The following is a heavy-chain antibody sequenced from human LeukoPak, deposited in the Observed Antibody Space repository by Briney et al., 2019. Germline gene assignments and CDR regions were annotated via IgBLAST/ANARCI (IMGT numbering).Heavy chain of an antibody. CDR2: IRYDGSNK. Sequence: GGSLRLSCAASGFTFSSYGMHWVRQAPGKGLEWVAFIRYDGSNKYYADSVKGRFTISRDNSKNTVDLQMDSLRAEDTAVYYCATDRPVRRYFDWSGLFDSWGQGTLVAVSS. V-gene: IGHV3-30*02. CDR1: GFTFSSYG. J-gene: IGHJ4*02. CDR3: ATDRPVRRYFDWSGLFDS. D-gene: IGHD3-9*01.